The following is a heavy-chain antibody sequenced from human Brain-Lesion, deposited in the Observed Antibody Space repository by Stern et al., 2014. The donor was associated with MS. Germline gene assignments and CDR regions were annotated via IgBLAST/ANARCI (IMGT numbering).Heavy chain of an antibody. CDR3: ARDQRGITIFGVVTDYYYLGMDV. CDR2: INPNTGGT. D-gene: IGHD3-3*01. CDR1: GYIFTGYY. J-gene: IGHJ6*02. Sequence: VQLVQSGAEVKTPGASVKVSCKTSGYIFTGYYIHWVRQAPGQGLEWMAWINPNTGGTTYAQKFQGRVTMSRDTSISTAYVELSSLTSDDTAVYYCARDQRGITIFGVVTDYYYLGMDVWGQGTTVTVSS. V-gene: IGHV1-2*02.